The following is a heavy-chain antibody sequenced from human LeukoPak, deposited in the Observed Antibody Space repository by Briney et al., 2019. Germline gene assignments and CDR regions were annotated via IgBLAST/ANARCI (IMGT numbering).Heavy chain of an antibody. CDR2: IKPDGSDK. CDR1: GFSFRSYW. V-gene: IGHV3-7*01. D-gene: IGHD5-18*01. J-gene: IGHJ5*02. Sequence: GGSLRLSCVASGFSFRSYWMSWVRQAPGKGLECVAKIKPDGSDKFYEDSVKGRFTISRDNAKNSLYLQMNSLRVEDTAVYYCARVLYFRENSYAGPFDQWGQGTLVTVSS. CDR3: ARVLYFRENSYAGPFDQ.